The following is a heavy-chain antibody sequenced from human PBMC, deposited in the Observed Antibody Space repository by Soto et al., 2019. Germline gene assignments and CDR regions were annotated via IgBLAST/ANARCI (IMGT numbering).Heavy chain of an antibody. CDR2: IKSKTDGGTT. D-gene: IGHD6-19*01. Sequence: GGSLRLSCAASGFTFSNAWMNWVRQAPGKGLEWVGRIKSKTDGGTTDYAAPVKGRFTISRDDSKNTLYLQMNSLKTEDTAVYYCTSRLYSSGWYDYWGQGTLVTVSS. CDR3: TSRLYSSGWYDY. V-gene: IGHV3-15*07. J-gene: IGHJ4*02. CDR1: GFTFSNAW.